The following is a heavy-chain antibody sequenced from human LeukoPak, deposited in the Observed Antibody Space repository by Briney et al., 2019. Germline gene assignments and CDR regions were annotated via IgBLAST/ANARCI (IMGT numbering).Heavy chain of an antibody. CDR2: ISWNSGSI. CDR3: ARAPVGFSSRPDY. Sequence: GGSLRLSCAASGFTFDDYAMHWVRQAPGKGLEWVSGISWNSGSIGYADSVKGRFTISRDNAKNSLYLQMNSLRAEDTAVYYCARAPVGFSSRPDYWGQGTLVTVSS. J-gene: IGHJ4*02. CDR1: GFTFDDYA. D-gene: IGHD2-2*01. V-gene: IGHV3-9*01.